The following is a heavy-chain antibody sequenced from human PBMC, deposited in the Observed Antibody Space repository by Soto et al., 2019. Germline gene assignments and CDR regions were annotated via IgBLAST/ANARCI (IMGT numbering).Heavy chain of an antibody. CDR3: GRADSHLYSFDY. J-gene: IGHJ4*02. V-gene: IGHV4-34*01. CDR1: GGSFNDYF. D-gene: IGHD4-4*01. Sequence: PWENPSLTCAVYGGSFNDYFWSWIRQTPGKGLEWIGEINLGGITKLKPSLRSRVTISLDTSKKQFSLSLSSVTAADTAVYYCGRADSHLYSFDYWGLGTLVTVSA. CDR2: INLGGIT.